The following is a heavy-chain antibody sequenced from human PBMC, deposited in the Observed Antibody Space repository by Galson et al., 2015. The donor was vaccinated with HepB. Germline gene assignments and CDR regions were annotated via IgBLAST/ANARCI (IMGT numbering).Heavy chain of an antibody. CDR3: ACRAAAAPIFDY. CDR2: IDPSDSYT. Sequence: QSGAEVKKPGESLRISCKGSGYSFTSYWISWVRQMPGKGLEWMGRIDPSDSYTNYSPSLQGHVTISADKSISTAYLQWSSLKASDTAMYYCACRAAAAPIFDYWGQGTLVTVSS. J-gene: IGHJ4*02. CDR1: GYSFTSYW. D-gene: IGHD6-13*01. V-gene: IGHV5-10-1*01.